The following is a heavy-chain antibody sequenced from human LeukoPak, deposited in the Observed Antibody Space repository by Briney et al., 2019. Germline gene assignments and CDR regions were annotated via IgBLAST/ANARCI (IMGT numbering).Heavy chain of an antibody. CDR3: ARQVMGYSSSWYGPGGLWFDP. D-gene: IGHD6-13*01. Sequence: PSETLSLTCTVSGGSISSYYWSWIRQPPGKGLEWIGYIYYSGSTNYNPSLKSRVTISVDTSKNQFSLKLSSVTAADTAVYYCARQVMGYSSSWYGPGGLWFDPWGQGTLVTVSS. CDR1: GGSISSYY. J-gene: IGHJ5*02. CDR2: IYYSGST. V-gene: IGHV4-59*08.